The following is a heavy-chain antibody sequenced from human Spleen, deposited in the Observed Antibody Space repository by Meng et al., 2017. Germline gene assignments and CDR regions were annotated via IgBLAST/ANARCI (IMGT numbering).Heavy chain of an antibody. CDR3: AREMPMTCYFDQ. D-gene: IGHD5-24*01. J-gene: IGHJ4*03. V-gene: IGHV1-3*04. Sequence: QVQLVQSGAEVKKPGASVKVSCKASGYTFTHYALHWVRQAPGQGLEWVGWINTGNAYTKYSQKFQDRVTMTGDTSTNTVYMELSSLTSDDTAVYYCAREMPMTCYFDQWGQGTLVTVSS. CDR2: INTGNAYT. CDR1: GYTFTHYA.